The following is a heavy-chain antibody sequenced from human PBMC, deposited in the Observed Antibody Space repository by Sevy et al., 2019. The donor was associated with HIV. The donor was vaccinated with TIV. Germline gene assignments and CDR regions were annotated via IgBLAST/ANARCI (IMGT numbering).Heavy chain of an antibody. J-gene: IGHJ3*01. D-gene: IGHD6-19*01. CDR3: ARQRGGWYEYDASDV. CDR2: IYYSGTT. V-gene: IGHV4-39*01. CDR1: DVSISSGTNY. Sequence: SETLSLTCTVSDVSISSGTNYWGWIRQPPGKGLEWIGSIYYSGTTYYNPSLKSRVTMSADTSMYQFSLKLSSVTVADTAVYYCARQRGGWYEYDASDVWGQGTMVTVSS.